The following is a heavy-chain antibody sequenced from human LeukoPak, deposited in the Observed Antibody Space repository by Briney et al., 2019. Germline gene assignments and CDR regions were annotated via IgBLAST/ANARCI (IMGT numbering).Heavy chain of an antibody. J-gene: IGHJ5*02. Sequence: ASVKVSCKASGYTFTGYAMNWVRQAPGQGLEWMGWINTNTGNPTYAQGFTGRFVFSLDTSVSTAYLQICSLKAEDTAVYYCARGGVLRYFDWLHHKRRWFDPWGQGTLVTVSS. CDR2: INTNTGNP. CDR3: ARGGVLRYFDWLHHKRRWFDP. D-gene: IGHD3-9*01. V-gene: IGHV7-4-1*01. CDR1: GYTFTGYA.